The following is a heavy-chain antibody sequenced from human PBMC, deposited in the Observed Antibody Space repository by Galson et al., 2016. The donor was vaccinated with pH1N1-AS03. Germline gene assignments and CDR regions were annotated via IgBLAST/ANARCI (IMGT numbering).Heavy chain of an antibody. V-gene: IGHV3-23*01. J-gene: IGHJ1*01. CDR3: VKGDNWDSPSTTFHY. CDR1: GFTFNNFA. Sequence: SLRLSCAASGFTFNNFAIAWVRQCPGKGLEWVSGISGSGVTTYYENSVKGRFTLSRDNFKSTLQLQMSSLTVADTATYFCVKGDNWDSPSTTFHYWGQGTLVTVPS. D-gene: IGHD1-1*01. CDR2: ISGSGVTT.